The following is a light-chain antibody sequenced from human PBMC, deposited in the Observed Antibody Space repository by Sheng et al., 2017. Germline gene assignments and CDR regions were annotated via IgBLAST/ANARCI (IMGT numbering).Light chain of an antibody. J-gene: IGLJ1*01. CDR2: EVS. CDR3: SSYTSSSTYV. Sequence: QSALTQPPSASGSPGQSLTISCTGTSSDVGAYNHVSWYQHHPGKAPRLMIYEVSQRPSGVPDRFSGSKSGNTASLTVSGLQAEDEADYYCSSYTSSSTYVFGTGTKVTVL. CDR1: SSDVGAYNH. V-gene: IGLV2-8*01.